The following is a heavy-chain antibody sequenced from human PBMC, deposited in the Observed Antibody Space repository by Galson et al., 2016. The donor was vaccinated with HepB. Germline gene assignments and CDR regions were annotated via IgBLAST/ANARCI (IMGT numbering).Heavy chain of an antibody. D-gene: IGHD3-3*01. CDR2: ISTFNGYT. V-gene: IGHV1-18*01. J-gene: IGHJ6*02. Sequence: SVKVSCKASGYSFSSYGISWVRQAPGQGLVWLGWISTFNGYTKYAQKLQGRVTMTTDTSTSTAYMELRSLRSDDTAVYYCARDGLRFLEWLRDGMDVWGQGTTVTV. CDR1: GYSFSSYG. CDR3: ARDGLRFLEWLRDGMDV.